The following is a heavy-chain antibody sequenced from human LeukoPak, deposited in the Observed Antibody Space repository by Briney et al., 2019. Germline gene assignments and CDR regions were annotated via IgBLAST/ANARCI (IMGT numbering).Heavy chain of an antibody. Sequence: GGSLRPSCAASGFTFSSYAMHWVRQAPGKGLEWVAVISYDGSNKYYADSVKGRFTISRDNSKNTLYLQMNSLRAEDTAVYYCAGDNEFQSERAKIRANWFDPWGQGTLVTVSS. CDR2: ISYDGSNK. V-gene: IGHV3-30-3*01. J-gene: IGHJ5*02. D-gene: IGHD5-24*01. CDR1: GFTFSSYA. CDR3: AGDNEFQSERAKIRANWFDP.